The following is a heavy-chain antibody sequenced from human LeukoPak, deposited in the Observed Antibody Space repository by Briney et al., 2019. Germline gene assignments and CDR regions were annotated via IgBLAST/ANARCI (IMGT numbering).Heavy chain of an antibody. CDR2: INPNTGAT. CDR1: GYILTTYY. D-gene: IGHD2-2*01. J-gene: IGHJ4*02. V-gene: IGHV1-2*02. Sequence: ASVKVSCKASGYILTTYYLHWLRQAPGQGLEWMGSINPNTGATNYAQNFQGRVTMTRDTSINTAYMEVSRLRSDDTAVYYCARGHCSSTSCELDYWGQGTLATVSS. CDR3: ARGHCSSTSCELDY.